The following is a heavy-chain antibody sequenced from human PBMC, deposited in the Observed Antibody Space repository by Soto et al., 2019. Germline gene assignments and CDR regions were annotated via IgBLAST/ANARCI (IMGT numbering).Heavy chain of an antibody. J-gene: IGHJ6*02. D-gene: IGHD2-8*01. V-gene: IGHV4-34*01. CDR2: INHSGST. Sequence: SETLSLTCAVYGGSFSGYYWSWIRQPPGKGLEWIGEINHSGSTNYNPSLKSRVTISVDTSKNQFSLKLSSVTAADTAVYYCANVCFGGHYYYGMDVWGQGTTVTFSS. CDR3: ANVCFGGHYYYGMDV. CDR1: GGSFSGYY.